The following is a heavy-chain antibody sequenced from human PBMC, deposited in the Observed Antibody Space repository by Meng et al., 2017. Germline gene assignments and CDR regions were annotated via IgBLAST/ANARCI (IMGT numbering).Heavy chain of an antibody. J-gene: IGHJ4*02. V-gene: IGHV3-48*03. CDR2: ISSSANTI. CDR3: ARDGARDSSGYGIDY. D-gene: IGHD3-22*01. Sequence: GGSLRLSCAASGFTFSNYEMNWVRQAPGKGLEWVSYISSSANTIYYADSVKGRFTISRDNAKSSLYLQMNSLRAEDTAVYYCARDGARDSSGYGIDYWGQGTLVTVSS. CDR1: GFTFSNYE.